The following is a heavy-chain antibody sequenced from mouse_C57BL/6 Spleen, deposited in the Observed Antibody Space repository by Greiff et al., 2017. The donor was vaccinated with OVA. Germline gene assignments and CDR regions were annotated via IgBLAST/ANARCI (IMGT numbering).Heavy chain of an antibody. CDR1: GYAFSSYW. CDR2: IYPGDGDT. J-gene: IGHJ3*01. CDR3: ARNYGSSQAWFAY. D-gene: IGHD1-1*01. V-gene: IGHV1-80*01. Sequence: VQLQESGAELVKPGASVKISCKASGYAFSSYWMNWVKQRPGKGLEWIGQIYPGDGDTNYNGKFKGKAPLTADKSSSTAYMQLSSLPSEDSAVYFCARNYGSSQAWFAYWGQGTLVTVSA.